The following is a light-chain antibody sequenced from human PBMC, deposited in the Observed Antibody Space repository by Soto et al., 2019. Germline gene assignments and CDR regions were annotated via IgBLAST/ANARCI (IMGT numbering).Light chain of an antibody. CDR2: GVT. CDR1: SSDVGGFNH. CDR3: SSYTSSTTLVL. J-gene: IGLJ2*01. V-gene: IGLV2-14*01. Sequence: QSVLTQPASVSGSPGQSITISCTGTSSDVGGFNHVSWYQQHPGKAPKLMSYGVTNRPSGVSNRFSGSKSGNTASLTISGLQADDEADYYCSSYTSSTTLVLFGGGTKVTVL.